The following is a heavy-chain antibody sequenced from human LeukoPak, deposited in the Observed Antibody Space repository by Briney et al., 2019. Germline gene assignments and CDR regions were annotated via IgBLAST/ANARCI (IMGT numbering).Heavy chain of an antibody. J-gene: IGHJ4*02. D-gene: IGHD6-6*01. V-gene: IGHV4-59*01. CDR1: GSSISSYY. Sequence: SETLSLTCTVSGSSISSYYWSWIRQPPGKGLEWIGYIYYSGSTNYNPSLKSRVTISVDTSKNQFSLKLSSVTAADTAVYYCARDKSSSFDYWGQGTLVTVSS. CDR3: ARDKSSSFDY. CDR2: IYYSGST.